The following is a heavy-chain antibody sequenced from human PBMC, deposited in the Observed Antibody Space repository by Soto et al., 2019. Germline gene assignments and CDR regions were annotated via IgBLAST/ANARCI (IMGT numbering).Heavy chain of an antibody. V-gene: IGHV3-53*01. D-gene: IGHD6-19*01. CDR1: GFTVSSNY. CDR2: IYSGGST. Sequence: VESGGGLIQPGGSLRLSCAASGFTVSSNYMSWVRQAPGKGLEWVSVIYSGGSTYYADSVKGRFTISRDNSKNTLYLQMNSLRAEDTAVYYCAREYSSGWSEFDYWGQGTLVTVSS. CDR3: AREYSSGWSEFDY. J-gene: IGHJ4*02.